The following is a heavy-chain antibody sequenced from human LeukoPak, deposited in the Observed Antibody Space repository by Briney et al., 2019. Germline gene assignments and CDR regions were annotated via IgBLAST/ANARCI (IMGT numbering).Heavy chain of an antibody. V-gene: IGHV3-30-3*01. CDR1: GFTFNTYA. J-gene: IGHJ4*02. CDR3: AREEREWELAYYFDY. CDR2: ISYDGSNK. D-gene: IGHD1-26*01. Sequence: PGGSLRLSCTASGFTFNTYAMHWVRQAPGKGLEWVAVISYDGSNKYYADSVKGRFTISRDNSKNTLYLQMNSLRAEDTAVYYCAREEREWELAYYFDYWGQGTLVTVSS.